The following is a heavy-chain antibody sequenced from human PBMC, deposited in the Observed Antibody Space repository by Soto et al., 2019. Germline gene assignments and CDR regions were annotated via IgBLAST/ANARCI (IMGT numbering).Heavy chain of an antibody. Sequence: QVQLQESGPGLVRPSGTVSLACAVSGGSISNGDWWSWVRQPPVKGLEWIGEIHHSGSTNYNPSLKSRVTMSVLPSKKLFSLTLNSVTAADTAYYYCARDQGSHPGDWGQGTLVSVSS. CDR2: IHHSGST. V-gene: IGHV4-4*02. CDR3: ARDQGSHPGD. CDR1: GGSISNGDW. J-gene: IGHJ4*02. D-gene: IGHD6-13*01.